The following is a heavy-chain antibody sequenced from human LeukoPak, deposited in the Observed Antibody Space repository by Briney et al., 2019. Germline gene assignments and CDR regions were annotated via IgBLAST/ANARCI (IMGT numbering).Heavy chain of an antibody. V-gene: IGHV4-34*01. CDR1: GGSFSGCY. Sequence: SETLSLTCAVYGGSFSGCYWSWIRQPPGKGLEWIGEINHSGSTNYNPSLKSRVTISVDTSKNQFSLKLSSVTAADTAVYYCARRVYYYYGMDVWGQGTTVTVSS. J-gene: IGHJ6*02. CDR3: ARRVYYYYGMDV. CDR2: INHSGST.